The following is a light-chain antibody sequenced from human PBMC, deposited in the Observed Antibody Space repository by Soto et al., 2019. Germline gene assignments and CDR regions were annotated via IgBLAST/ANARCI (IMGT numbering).Light chain of an antibody. J-gene: IGKJ1*01. CDR3: QEYNSYSGT. CDR2: DTS. Sequence: DIQLTQSPSTLSASVGARVTITCRASQSLGIWLAWHQHKPGKAPKLLIYDTSTLKSGVPSRFSGSGSGTKFTLTISSLQPDDFATYDGQEYNSYSGTFGQGTKVEVK. V-gene: IGKV1-5*01. CDR1: QSLGIW.